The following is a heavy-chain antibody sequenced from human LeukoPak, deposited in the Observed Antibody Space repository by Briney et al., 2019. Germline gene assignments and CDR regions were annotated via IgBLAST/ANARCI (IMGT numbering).Heavy chain of an antibody. J-gene: IGHJ5*02. D-gene: IGHD2-2*01. Sequence: SVKVSCKASGGTFSSYAISWVRQAPGKGLEWMGVIIPNFGNTNYAQKFQGRFTITADDSKSTAYMELSSLRSEDTAVYYCARGGLGSCSSTSCHNWFDPWGQGTLVTVSS. CDR3: ARGGLGSCSSTSCHNWFDP. V-gene: IGHV1-69*13. CDR2: IIPNFGNT. CDR1: GGTFSSYA.